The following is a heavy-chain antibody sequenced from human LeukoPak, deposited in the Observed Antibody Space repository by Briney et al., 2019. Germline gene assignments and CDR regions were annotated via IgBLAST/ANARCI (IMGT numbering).Heavy chain of an antibody. J-gene: IGHJ3*02. D-gene: IGHD5-24*01. V-gene: IGHV3-23*01. CDR1: GFTFSDYY. CDR3: VRRGGSDGWGAFDI. CDR2: IRQSGDIT. Sequence: GGSLRLSCAASGFTFSDYYMDWVRQAPGKGLEWVSSIRQSGDITYYADSVKGRFTISRDNSKNTLSLQMNSLSREDTAIYYCVRRGGSDGWGAFDIWGQGTVVTVSS.